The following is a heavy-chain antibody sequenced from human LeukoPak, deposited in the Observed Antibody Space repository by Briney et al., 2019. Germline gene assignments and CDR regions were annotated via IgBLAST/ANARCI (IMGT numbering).Heavy chain of an antibody. D-gene: IGHD5-18*01. Sequence: GGSLRLSCAASGFTFSSYAMHWVRQAPGKGLEWVAVISYDGSNNYYADSVKGRFTISRDNSKNTLYLQMNSLRAEDTAVYYCAGDTAMVEFDYWGQGTLVTVSS. V-gene: IGHV3-30-3*01. CDR1: GFTFSSYA. CDR2: ISYDGSNN. CDR3: AGDTAMVEFDY. J-gene: IGHJ4*02.